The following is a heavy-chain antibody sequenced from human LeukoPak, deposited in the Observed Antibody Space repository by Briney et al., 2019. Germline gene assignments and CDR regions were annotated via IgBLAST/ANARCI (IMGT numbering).Heavy chain of an antibody. CDR1: GETFSGYH. Sequence: PSETLSLTCAVYGETFSGYHWSWIRQPPGKGLEWIGEINHSGSTNYNPSLKSRVTISVDTSKNQFSLKLSSVTAADTAVYYCARPMAAAGSFDPWGQGTLVTVSS. CDR3: ARPMAAAGSFDP. J-gene: IGHJ5*02. D-gene: IGHD6-13*01. V-gene: IGHV4-34*01. CDR2: INHSGST.